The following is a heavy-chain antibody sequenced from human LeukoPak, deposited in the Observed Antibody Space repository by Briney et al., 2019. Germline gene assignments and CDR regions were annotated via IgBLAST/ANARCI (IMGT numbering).Heavy chain of an antibody. CDR2: ISWNSGTI. D-gene: IGHD2-15*01. CDR1: GFTFDDYV. V-gene: IGHV3-9*01. Sequence: GGSLRLSCAASGFTFDDYVMNWVRQAPGKGLEWVSGISWNSGTIGYADSVKGRFTISRDNAKNSLYLQMNSLRAEDAALYYCVKGAAYHLGDAFDIWGQGTMVTVSS. J-gene: IGHJ3*02. CDR3: VKGAAYHLGDAFDI.